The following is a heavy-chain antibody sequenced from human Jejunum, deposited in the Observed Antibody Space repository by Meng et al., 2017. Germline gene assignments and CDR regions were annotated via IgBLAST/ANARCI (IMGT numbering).Heavy chain of an antibody. J-gene: IGHJ5*02. CDR1: GITVRSCY. D-gene: IGHD2/OR15-2a*01. V-gene: IGHV3-66*02. Sequence: GSLCLSCAASGITVRSCYLSWVRQTPGKVLEWVSVIYSSGKTLYADSVEGRFTISRDTSKNPLYLQLNTLRAADTAVYYCAKAGPGNSDWLNWFNPWGQGTLVTVSS. CDR2: IYSSGKT. CDR3: AKAGPGNSDWLNWFNP.